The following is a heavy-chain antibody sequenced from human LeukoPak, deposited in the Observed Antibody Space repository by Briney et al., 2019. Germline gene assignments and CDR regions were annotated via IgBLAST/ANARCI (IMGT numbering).Heavy chain of an antibody. CDR2: IFDGKTT. CDR1: GESLNYYY. CDR3: ASGAWATRLHS. Sequence: SDTLSLTCAVYGESLNYYYWSWIRQSPGKGLEWIGEIFDGKTTNYNPSLKSRVTISAATSSNQFSLNLKSVTAADTAVYYCASGAWATRLHSWAQGTLVIASS. J-gene: IGHJ4*02. D-gene: IGHD5-24*01. V-gene: IGHV4-34*12.